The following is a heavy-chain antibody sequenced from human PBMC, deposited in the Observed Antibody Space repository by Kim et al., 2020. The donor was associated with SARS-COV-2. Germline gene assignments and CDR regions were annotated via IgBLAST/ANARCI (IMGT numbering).Heavy chain of an antibody. Sequence: VSVASISPFLWGWIRQPPGGGPEWLGFVNYTGSTKYNPSLKSRLTMSVDLSKNQFSLKLTSLTAADTAVYYCAREEGREGGLDYWGPGTLAT. CDR1: VASISPFL. CDR3: AREEGREGGLDY. J-gene: IGHJ4*02. CDR2: VNYTGST. D-gene: IGHD1-26*01. V-gene: IGHV4-59*01.